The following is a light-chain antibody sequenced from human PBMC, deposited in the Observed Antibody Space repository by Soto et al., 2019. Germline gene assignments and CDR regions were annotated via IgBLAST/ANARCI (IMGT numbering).Light chain of an antibody. CDR3: QQWSDWPPT. CDR1: QSVRSY. CDR2: ETS. J-gene: IGKJ4*01. Sequence: EIVLTQSPATLSLSPGERATLSCRASQSVRSYLNWYQQKPGQAPRLLIHETSNRATGIADRFTGSGSGTEFTLTISSLEPEDFAVYHCQQWSDWPPTFGGGTKVEI. V-gene: IGKV3-11*01.